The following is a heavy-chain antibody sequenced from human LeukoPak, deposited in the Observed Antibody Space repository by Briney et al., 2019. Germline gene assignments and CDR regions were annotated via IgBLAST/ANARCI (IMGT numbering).Heavy chain of an antibody. V-gene: IGHV1-69*13. J-gene: IGHJ4*02. CDR1: GGIFSSYA. CDR2: IIPIFGTA. D-gene: IGHD1-1*01. Sequence: SVKVSCTASGGIFSSYAISWVRQAPGQGLEWMGGIIPIFGTANYAQKFQGRVTITADDSTSTAYMELSSLRSEDTAVYYCARQPMPRSTFDYWGQGTLVTVSS. CDR3: ARQPMPRSTFDY.